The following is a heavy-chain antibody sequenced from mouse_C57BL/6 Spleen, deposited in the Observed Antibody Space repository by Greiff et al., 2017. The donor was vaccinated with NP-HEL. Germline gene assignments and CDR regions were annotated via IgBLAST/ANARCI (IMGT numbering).Heavy chain of an antibody. V-gene: IGHV1-81*01. J-gene: IGHJ4*01. CDR1: GYTFTSYG. Sequence: QVQLQQSGAELARPGASVKLSCKASGYTFTSYGISWVKQRTGQGLEWIGEIDPRSGNTYYNEKFKGKATLTADKSSSTAYMELRSLTSEDSAVYFCARSYDYGYYYAMDYWGQGTSVTVSS. CDR2: IDPRSGNT. CDR3: ARSYDYGYYYAMDY. D-gene: IGHD2-4*01.